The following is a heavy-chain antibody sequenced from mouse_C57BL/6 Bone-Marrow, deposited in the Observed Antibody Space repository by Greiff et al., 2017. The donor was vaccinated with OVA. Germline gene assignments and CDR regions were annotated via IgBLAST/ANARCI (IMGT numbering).Heavy chain of an antibody. J-gene: IGHJ2*01. CDR3: AREGYYSNYDYFDY. D-gene: IGHD2-5*01. CDR1: GYTFTSYG. CDR2: IYPRSGNT. Sequence: QVQLKESGAELARPGASVKLSCKASGYTFTSYGISWVKQRTGQGLELIGEIYPRSGNTYYNEKFKGKATLTADKSSSTAYMELRSLTSEDSAVYFCAREGYYSNYDYFDYWGQGTTLTVSS. V-gene: IGHV1-81*01.